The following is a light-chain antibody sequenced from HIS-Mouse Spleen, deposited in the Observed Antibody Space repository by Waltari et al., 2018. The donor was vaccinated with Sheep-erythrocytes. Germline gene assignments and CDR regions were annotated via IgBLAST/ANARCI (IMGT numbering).Light chain of an antibody. V-gene: IGLV2-23*01. J-gene: IGLJ3*02. Sequence: QSALTQPASVSGSPGQSITISCTGTSSDVGSYNLVSWYQQHPGKAPNLMIYEGSKRPSGVSNRFSGSKSGNTASLTISGLQAEDEADYYCCSYAGSSTWVFGGGTK. CDR2: EGS. CDR3: CSYAGSSTWV. CDR1: SSDVGSYNL.